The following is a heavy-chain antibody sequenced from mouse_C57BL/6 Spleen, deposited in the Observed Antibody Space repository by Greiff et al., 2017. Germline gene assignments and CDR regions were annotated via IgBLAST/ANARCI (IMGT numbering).Heavy chain of an antibody. D-gene: IGHD1-1*01. J-gene: IGHJ2*01. CDR3: ARGGTTVVAHFDY. CDR2: IWSGGST. Sequence: VQLQQSGPGLVQPSQSLSITCTVSGFSLTSYGVHWVRQSPGKGLEWLGVIWSGGSTDYNAAFISRLSISKDNSKSQVFFKMNSLQADDTAINYCARGGTTVVAHFDYWGQGTTLTVSS. CDR1: GFSLTSYG. V-gene: IGHV2-2*01.